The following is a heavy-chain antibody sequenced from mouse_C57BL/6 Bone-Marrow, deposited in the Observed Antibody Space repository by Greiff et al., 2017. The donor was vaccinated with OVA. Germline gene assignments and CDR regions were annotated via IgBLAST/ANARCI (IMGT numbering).Heavy chain of an antibody. D-gene: IGHD1-1*01. V-gene: IGHV1-7*01. CDR2: INPSSGYT. Sequence: VKLMESGAELAKPGASVKLSCKASGYTFTSYWMHWVKQRPGQGLEWIGYINPSSGYTKYNQKFKDKATLTADKSSSTAYMQLSSLTYVDSAVYYCARTITTVEAWFAYWGQGTLVTVSA. J-gene: IGHJ3*01. CDR1: GYTFTSYW. CDR3: ARTITTVEAWFAY.